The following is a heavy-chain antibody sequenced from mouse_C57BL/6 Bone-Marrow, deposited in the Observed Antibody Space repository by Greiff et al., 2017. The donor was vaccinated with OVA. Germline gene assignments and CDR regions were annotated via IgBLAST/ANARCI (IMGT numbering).Heavy chain of an antibody. D-gene: IGHD1-1*01. V-gene: IGHV1-54*01. CDR1: GYAFTNYL. CDR3: ARCPNLLLREDAMDY. CDR2: INPGSGGT. Sequence: VQLQQSGAELVRPGTSVKVSCKASGYAFTNYLIEWVKQRPGQGLEWIGVINPGSGGTNYNEKFKGKATLTADKSSSTAYMQLSSLTSEDSAVYFCARCPNLLLREDAMDYWGQGTSVTVSS. J-gene: IGHJ4*01.